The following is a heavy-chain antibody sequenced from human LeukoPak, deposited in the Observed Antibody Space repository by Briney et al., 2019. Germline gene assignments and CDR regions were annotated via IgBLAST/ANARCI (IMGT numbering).Heavy chain of an antibody. D-gene: IGHD3-3*01. CDR1: GFTFSSYG. Sequence: PGRSLRLSCAASGFTFSSYGMHWVRQAPGKGLEWVAIIWYDGSNKYYADSVEGRFTISRDNSKNTLYLQVNSLRAEDTAVYYCARDGSFWRGYPYYFDYWGQGTLVTVSS. CDR3: ARDGSFWRGYPYYFDY. CDR2: IWYDGSNK. J-gene: IGHJ4*02. V-gene: IGHV3-33*01.